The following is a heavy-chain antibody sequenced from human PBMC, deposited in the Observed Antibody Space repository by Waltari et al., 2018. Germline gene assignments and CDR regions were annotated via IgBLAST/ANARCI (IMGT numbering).Heavy chain of an antibody. CDR3: ARDPAPSSGYYHGPSGAFDI. J-gene: IGHJ3*02. D-gene: IGHD3-22*01. V-gene: IGHV1-18*01. CDR1: GYTFTSYG. Sequence: QVQLVQSGAEVKKPGASVKVSCKASGYTFTSYGISWVRQAPGQGLEWMGWISAYNGNTNYAQKLQGRVTMTTDTSTSTDYMELRSLRSDDTAVYYCARDPAPSSGYYHGPSGAFDIWGQGTMVTVSS. CDR2: ISAYNGNT.